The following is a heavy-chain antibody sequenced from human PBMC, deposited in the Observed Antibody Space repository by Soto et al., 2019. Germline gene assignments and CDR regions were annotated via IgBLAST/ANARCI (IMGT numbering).Heavy chain of an antibody. CDR2: IYSGGST. CDR3: ARDLVGATTEYFQH. Sequence: EVQLVESGGGLVQPGGSLRLSCAASGFTVSSNYMSWVRQAPGKGLEWVSVIYSGGSTYYADSVKGRFTISRDNSKNTLYLQMNSLRAEDTAVYYCARDLVGATTEYFQHWGQGTLVPVSS. D-gene: IGHD1-26*01. J-gene: IGHJ1*01. V-gene: IGHV3-66*01. CDR1: GFTVSSNY.